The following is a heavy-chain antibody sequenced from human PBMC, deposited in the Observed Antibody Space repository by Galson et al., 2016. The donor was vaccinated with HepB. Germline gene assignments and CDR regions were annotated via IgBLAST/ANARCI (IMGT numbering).Heavy chain of an antibody. J-gene: IGHJ4*02. D-gene: IGHD3-10*01. Sequence: SLRLSCAASGFTFSSYAMHWVRQAPGKGLEWVAVISYDGTNKYYADSVKGRFTYSRDNSKNTLHLQMNSLRAEDTAVYYCERVDGFGEPLYSGYWGQGTLVTVSS. CDR3: ERVDGFGEPLYSGY. V-gene: IGHV3-30*04. CDR2: ISYDGTNK. CDR1: GFTFSSYA.